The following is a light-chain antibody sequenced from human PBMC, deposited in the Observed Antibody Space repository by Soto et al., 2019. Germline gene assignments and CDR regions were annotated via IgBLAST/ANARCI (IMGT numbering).Light chain of an antibody. CDR2: EGH. CDR1: SGFVGTFSL. J-gene: IGLJ1*01. CDR3: CLYIGATTYV. V-gene: IGLV2-23*01. Sequence: QAASVSGSRGQSSTMSCTGTSGFVGTFSLVSWYQQHPGKAPKVMISEGHRRPSGVPDRFSGSTSVNSASLTISGLQADDEAQYYCCLYIGATTYVFGTGTK.